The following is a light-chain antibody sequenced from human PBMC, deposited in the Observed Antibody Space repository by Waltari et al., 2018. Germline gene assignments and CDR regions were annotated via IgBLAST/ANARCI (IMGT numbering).Light chain of an antibody. Sequence: DIQMTQSPSTLSASVGDRVTITCRASQNINSWLSWYQQRPGKAPRLLLYNASTLQSVVPSRCIGSSAGTEFTLTINSLQTDDFATYYCQQYSSYSSWTFGQGTQVEVK. J-gene: IGKJ1*01. CDR2: NAS. V-gene: IGKV1-5*03. CDR3: QQYSSYSSWT. CDR1: QNINSW.